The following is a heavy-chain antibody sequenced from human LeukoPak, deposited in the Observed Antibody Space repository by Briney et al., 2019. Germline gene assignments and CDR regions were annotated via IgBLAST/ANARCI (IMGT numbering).Heavy chain of an antibody. CDR1: GFTFSGYA. CDR3: AAVAVYRPLDY. Sequence: PGGSLRLSCAAAGFTFSGYAMSWATQAPGKGLEWVSAISGSGAGTNYADSVKGRFTISRDNSKNTLYLQMNSLRAEDTAVYYCAAVAVYRPLDYWGQGTLVTVSS. CDR2: ISGSGAGT. D-gene: IGHD6-19*01. J-gene: IGHJ4*02. V-gene: IGHV3-23*01.